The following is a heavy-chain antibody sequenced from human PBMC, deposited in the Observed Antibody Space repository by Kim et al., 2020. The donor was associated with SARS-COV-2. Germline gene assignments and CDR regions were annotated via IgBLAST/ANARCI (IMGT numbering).Heavy chain of an antibody. CDR1: EFTFSSSA. J-gene: IGHJ1*01. CDR3: ARAYCRGATCYSPVD. Sequence: GGSLRLSCAASEFTFSSSAMYWVRQSPGKGLEWVAVISSDGSNKYYADSVKGRFTISRDNSKNTLYLQMNSLRAEDTAVYYCARAYCRGATCYSPVDWG. CDR2: ISSDGSNK. D-gene: IGHD2-15*01. V-gene: IGHV3-30*04.